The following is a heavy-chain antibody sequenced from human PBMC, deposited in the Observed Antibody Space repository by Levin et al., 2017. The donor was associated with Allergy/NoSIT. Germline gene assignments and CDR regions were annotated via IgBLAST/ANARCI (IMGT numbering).Heavy chain of an antibody. CDR1: GFTFSSYS. CDR3: ARGSVVIPWWYFDL. V-gene: IGHV3-48*02. Sequence: GGSLRLSCAASGFTFSSYSMSWVRQAPGKGLEWVSYISSSSGTIKYADSVKGRFTISRDNAENSLHLQINNLRDEDSAVYYCARGSVVIPWWYFDLWGRGTLVTVSS. CDR2: ISSSSGTI. D-gene: IGHD3-22*01. J-gene: IGHJ2*01.